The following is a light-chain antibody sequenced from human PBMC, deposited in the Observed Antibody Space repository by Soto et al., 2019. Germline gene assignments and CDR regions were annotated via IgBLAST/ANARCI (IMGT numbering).Light chain of an antibody. CDR1: QTISSR. CDR3: QHYNSYSES. CDR2: KAS. Sequence: DIQMTQSPYTLSGSVGDRVTITCRASQTISSRLAWYQQKPGKAPKLLIYKASTLKSGVPSRFSGSGSGTEFTLTISSLQPDDFAVYYCQHYNSYSESFGRGTKVEFK. J-gene: IGKJ4*02. V-gene: IGKV1-5*03.